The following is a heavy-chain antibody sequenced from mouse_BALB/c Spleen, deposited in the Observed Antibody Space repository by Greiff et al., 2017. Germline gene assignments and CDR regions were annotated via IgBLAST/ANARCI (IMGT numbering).Heavy chain of an antibody. J-gene: IGHJ4*01. CDR2: ISSGGSYT. V-gene: IGHV5-9-1*01. Sequence: DVMLVESGGGLVKPGGSLKLSCAASGFTFSSYAMSWVRQTPEKRLEWVATISSGGSYTYYPDSVKGRFTISRDNAKNTLYLQMSSLRSEDTAMYYCARRGGNYDYAMDYWGQGTSVTVSS. D-gene: IGHD2-1*01. CDR3: ARRGGNYDYAMDY. CDR1: GFTFSSYA.